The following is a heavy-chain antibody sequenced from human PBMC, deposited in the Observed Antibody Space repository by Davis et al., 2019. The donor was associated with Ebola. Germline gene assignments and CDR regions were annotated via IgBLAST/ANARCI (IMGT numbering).Heavy chain of an antibody. CDR1: GFTFSDHY. CDR3: AKDLAWGEAFDY. D-gene: IGHD7-27*01. J-gene: IGHJ4*02. Sequence: GESLKISCAASGFTFSDHYMDWVRQAPGKGLEWVSAISGSGGSTYYADSVKGRFTISRDNSKNTLYLQMNSLRAEDTAVYYCAKDLAWGEAFDYWGQGTLVTVSS. V-gene: IGHV3-23*01. CDR2: ISGSGGST.